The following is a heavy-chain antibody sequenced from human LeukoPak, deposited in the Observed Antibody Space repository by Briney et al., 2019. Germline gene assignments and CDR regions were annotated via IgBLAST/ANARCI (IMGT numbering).Heavy chain of an antibody. CDR2: ISSSGSTI. V-gene: IGHV3-11*01. D-gene: IGHD5-18*01. CDR1: GFTFSDYY. Sequence: GGSLRLSCAASGFTFSDYYMSWIRQAPGKGLEWVSYISSSGSTIYYADSVKGRFTISRDNAKNSLYLQMNSLRAEDAAVYYCAKAGYSYVSVSWFDPLGQGTLVTVSS. CDR3: AKAGYSYVSVSWFDP. J-gene: IGHJ5*02.